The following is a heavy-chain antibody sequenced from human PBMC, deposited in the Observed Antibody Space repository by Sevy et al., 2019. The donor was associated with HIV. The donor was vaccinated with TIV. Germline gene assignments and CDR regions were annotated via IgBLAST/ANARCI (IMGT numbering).Heavy chain of an antibody. J-gene: IGHJ4*02. V-gene: IGHV3-66*02. CDR2: IFSSGST. Sequence: GGSLRLPCAISGFTVNDKYIIWVRQAPGKGLEWVSVIFSSGSTHYADSAKGRFTISRDNSKNTVYLQMNSVRAEDTAVYYCVSLFLSYRSGWSYFDYWGQGTLVTVSS. CDR3: VSLFLSYRSGWSYFDY. D-gene: IGHD6-19*01. CDR1: GFTVNDKY.